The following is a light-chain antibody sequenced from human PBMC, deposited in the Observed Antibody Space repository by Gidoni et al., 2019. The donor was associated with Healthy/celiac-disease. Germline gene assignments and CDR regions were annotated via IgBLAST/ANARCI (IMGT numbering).Light chain of an antibody. CDR3: QQYGSSPRRYT. CDR1: ESVSSSY. CDR2: GAS. Sequence: ELVLTHSPGTLSLSPGERATLSCRASESVSSSYLAWYQQKPGQAPRLLIYGASSRSTGIPDRFRGSGSGTDFTLTISRLEPEDFAVYYCQQYGSSPRRYTFGQETKLEIK. V-gene: IGKV3-20*01. J-gene: IGKJ2*01.